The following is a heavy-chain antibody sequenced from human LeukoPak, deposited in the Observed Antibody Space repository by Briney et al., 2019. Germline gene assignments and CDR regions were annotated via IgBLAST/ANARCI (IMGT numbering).Heavy chain of an antibody. Sequence: GGSLRLSCTASGFTFSSYAMSWVRQAPGKGLEWVSGISGSGGSTYYADSVKGRFTISGDNSKNTLYLQMSSLRAVDTAVYYCAKCSGGTCYSSLDYWGQGTLVTVSS. J-gene: IGHJ4*02. D-gene: IGHD2-15*01. CDR1: GFTFSSYA. V-gene: IGHV3-23*01. CDR3: AKCSGGTCYSSLDY. CDR2: ISGSGGST.